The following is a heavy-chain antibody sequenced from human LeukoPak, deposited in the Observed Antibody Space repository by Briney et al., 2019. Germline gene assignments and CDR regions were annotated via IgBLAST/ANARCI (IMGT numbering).Heavy chain of an antibody. D-gene: IGHD3-3*01. V-gene: IGHV4-59*01. CDR2: IYYSGST. CDR3: ARQYDFWSRLFDY. J-gene: IGHJ4*02. CDR1: GGSISSYY. Sequence: SETLSLTCTVSGGSISSYYWSWIRQPPGKGLEWIGYIYYSGSTNYNPSLKSRVTISVDTSKNQFSLKLSSVTAADTAVYYCARQYDFWSRLFDYWGQGTLVTVSS.